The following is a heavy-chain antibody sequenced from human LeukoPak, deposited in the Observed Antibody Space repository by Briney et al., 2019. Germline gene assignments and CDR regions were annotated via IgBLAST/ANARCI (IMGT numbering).Heavy chain of an antibody. CDR2: INSDGSGT. V-gene: IGHV3-74*01. CDR1: GFTFSNYW. J-gene: IGHJ4*02. D-gene: IGHD2-21*02. CDR3: ARPPPYCGGDCYRFDY. Sequence: GGSLRLSCAASGFTFSNYWMHWVRQAPGKWLVWVSRINSDGSGTSYADSVKGRFTISRDNAKNTLSLQMNSLRAEDTAVYYCARPPPYCGGDCYRFDYWGQGTLVTVSS.